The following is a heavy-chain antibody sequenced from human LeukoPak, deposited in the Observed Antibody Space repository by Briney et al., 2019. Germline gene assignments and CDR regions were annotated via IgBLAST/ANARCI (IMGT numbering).Heavy chain of an antibody. J-gene: IGHJ4*02. CDR3: ARDTNLRGYSGYEFPAD. Sequence: SVKVSCKASGGTFSSYAISWVRQAPGQGLEWMGRIIPILGIANYAQKFQGRVTITADKSTSTAYMELSSLRSEDTAVYYCARDTNLRGYSGYEFPADWGQGTLVTVSS. CDR2: IIPILGIA. V-gene: IGHV1-69*04. CDR1: GGTFSSYA. D-gene: IGHD5-12*01.